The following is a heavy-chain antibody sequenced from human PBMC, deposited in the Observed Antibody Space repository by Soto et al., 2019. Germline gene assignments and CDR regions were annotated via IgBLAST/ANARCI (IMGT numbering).Heavy chain of an antibody. V-gene: IGHV1-18*01. CDR1: GYSFTAYG. CDR3: ARDAPPPELRFLEWHNYDYNGMDV. CDR2: ISCYNGKT. Sequence: QVQVVQSGDEVKETGASVRVSCKTSGYSFTAYGISWVRQAPGQGLEWMGWISCYNGKTKYAQTVQGRVTMTTDTSTSTAYIEVRSMRSDDTAIYYCARDAPPPELRFLEWHNYDYNGMDVWGQGTTVTVSS. D-gene: IGHD3-3*01. J-gene: IGHJ6*02.